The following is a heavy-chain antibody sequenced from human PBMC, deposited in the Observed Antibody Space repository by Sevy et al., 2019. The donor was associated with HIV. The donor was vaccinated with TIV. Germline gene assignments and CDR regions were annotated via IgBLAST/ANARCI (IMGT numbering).Heavy chain of an antibody. J-gene: IGHJ6*02. CDR2: ISSSSSTM. CDR3: ARDRHYDFWSGVGYYYYYGMDV. D-gene: IGHD3-3*01. CDR1: GFTFSSYS. V-gene: IGHV3-48*01. Sequence: GGSLRLSCAASGFTFSSYSMNWVRQAPGKGLEWVSYISSSSSTMYYADSVKGRFTISRDNAKNSLYLQMNSLRAEDTAVYYCARDRHYDFWSGVGYYYYYGMDVWCQGTTVTVSS.